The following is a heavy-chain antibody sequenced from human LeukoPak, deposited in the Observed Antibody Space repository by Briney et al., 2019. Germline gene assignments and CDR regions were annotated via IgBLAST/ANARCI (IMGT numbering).Heavy chain of an antibody. CDR3: ARDHGDYVSIYYYYAMDV. CDR1: GFTFSSYG. Sequence: PGGSLRLSCAASGFTFSSYGMHWVRQAPGKGLEWVAFIRYDGSNKYYADSVKGRFTISRDNAKNSLYLQMNSLRVEDTAVYYCARDHGDYVSIYYYYAMDVWGQGTTVTVSS. D-gene: IGHD4-17*01. V-gene: IGHV3-30*02. J-gene: IGHJ6*02. CDR2: IRYDGSNK.